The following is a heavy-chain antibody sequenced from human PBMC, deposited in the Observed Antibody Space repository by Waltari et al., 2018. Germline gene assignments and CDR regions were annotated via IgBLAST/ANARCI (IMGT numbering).Heavy chain of an antibody. CDR2: IYYSGST. CDR3: AKSHSSSWYNRVFDY. V-gene: IGHV4-39*07. D-gene: IGHD6-13*01. CDR1: GGSISSSSYY. Sequence: QLQLQESGPGLVKPSETLSLTCPVSGGSISSSSYYWGWIRQPPGKGLEWIGSIYYSGSTYYNPSLKSRVTISVDTSKNQFSLKLSSVTAADTAVYYCAKSHSSSWYNRVFDYWGQGTLVTVSS. J-gene: IGHJ4*02.